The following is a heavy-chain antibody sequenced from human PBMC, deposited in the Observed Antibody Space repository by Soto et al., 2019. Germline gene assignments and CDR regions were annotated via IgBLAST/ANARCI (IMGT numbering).Heavy chain of an antibody. V-gene: IGHV3-53*01. CDR2: IYSGGYT. J-gene: IGHJ4*02. CDR1: GFTVSNNY. CDR3: GARPGGGGY. Sequence: EVQLVESGGGLIQPGGSLRLSCAVSGFTVSNNYMSWVRQAPGKGLEGVSVIYSGGYTAYGDSVKGRFTISRDNSKNTLLLQKNGRGADDRACFYGGARPGGGGYWGQGTLVTVSS. D-gene: IGHD3-10*01.